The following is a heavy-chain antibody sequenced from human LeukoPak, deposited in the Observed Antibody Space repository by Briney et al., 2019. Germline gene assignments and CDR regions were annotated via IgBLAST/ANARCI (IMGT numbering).Heavy chain of an antibody. D-gene: IGHD6-6*01. CDR3: ARGSSPSHYYYGMDV. CDR1: GFTFSSYA. CDR2: ISYDGSNK. V-gene: IGHV3-30-3*01. J-gene: IGHJ6*02. Sequence: QPGRSLRLSCAASGFTFSSYAMHWVRQAPGKGLEWVAVISYDGSNKYYADSVKGRFTISRDNSKNTLYLQMNSLRAEDTAVYYCARGSSPSHYYYGMDVWGQGTTVTVSS.